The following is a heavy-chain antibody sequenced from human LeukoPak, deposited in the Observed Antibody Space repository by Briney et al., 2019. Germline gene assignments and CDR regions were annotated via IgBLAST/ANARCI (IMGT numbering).Heavy chain of an antibody. CDR2: INPGGTET. CDR3: GRFGYVAGVDL. V-gene: IGHV3-7*01. CDR1: GFSLSTYW. Sequence: PGGCLRLSCPASGFSLSTYWVTWVRQAPGTGLEGVANINPGGTETYYVEPVKGRFTISRDNAKNLVYLQMNSLRPEDSAVYHCGRFGYVAGVDLWGQGTLVTVSS. D-gene: IGHD6-19*01. J-gene: IGHJ4*02.